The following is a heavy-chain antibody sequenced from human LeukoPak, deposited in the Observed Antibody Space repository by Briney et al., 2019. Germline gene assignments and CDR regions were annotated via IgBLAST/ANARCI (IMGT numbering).Heavy chain of an antibody. D-gene: IGHD3-22*01. J-gene: IGHJ3*02. Sequence: SETLSLTCAVYGGSFSGYYWGWIRQPPGKGLEWIGSIYYSGSTYYNPSLKSRVTISVDTSKNQFSLKLSSVTAADTAVYYCARLVAYYDSSGYYSDAFDIWGQGTMVTVSS. CDR3: ARLVAYYDSSGYYSDAFDI. CDR1: GGSFSGYY. V-gene: IGHV4-39*01. CDR2: IYYSGST.